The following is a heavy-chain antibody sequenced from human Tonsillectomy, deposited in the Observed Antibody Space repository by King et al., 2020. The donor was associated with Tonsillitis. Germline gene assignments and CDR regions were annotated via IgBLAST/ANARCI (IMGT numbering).Heavy chain of an antibody. J-gene: IGHJ5*02. Sequence: VQLVESGGGLVQPGGSLRLSCAASGFTFSSYAMSWVRQAPGKGLEWFSSISVSVGSTYYADSVKGRFTISRDNSKNTLYLQMNSLRAEDTAVYYCAKDSSGDIVNWFDPWGQGTLVTVSS. CDR1: GFTFSSYA. CDR3: AKDSSGDIVNWFDP. V-gene: IGHV3-23*04. D-gene: IGHD5-12*01. CDR2: ISVSVGST.